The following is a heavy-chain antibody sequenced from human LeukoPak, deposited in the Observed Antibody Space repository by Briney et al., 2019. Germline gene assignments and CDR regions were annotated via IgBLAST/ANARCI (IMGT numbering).Heavy chain of an antibody. CDR2: IIPIFGTA. V-gene: IGHV1-69*06. Sequence: SVKVSCKASGGTFSSYAISWVRQAPGQGLEWMGGIIPIFGTANYAQKFQGRVTITADKSTSTAYMELSSLRSEDTAVYYCARRYSGYSYGFKARRYYMDVWGKGTTVTVSS. J-gene: IGHJ6*03. CDR1: GGTFSSYA. D-gene: IGHD5-18*01. CDR3: ARRYSGYSYGFKARRYYMDV.